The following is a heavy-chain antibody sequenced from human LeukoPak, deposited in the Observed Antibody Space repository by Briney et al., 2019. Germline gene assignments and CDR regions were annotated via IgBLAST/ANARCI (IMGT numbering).Heavy chain of an antibody. J-gene: IGHJ4*02. D-gene: IGHD2-15*01. V-gene: IGHV3-21*01. CDR2: ISSSSSYI. Sequence: GGSLRLSCAASGFTFSSYSMNWVRQAPGKGLEWVSSISSSSSYIYYADSVKGGFTISRDNAKNSLYLQMNSLRAEDTAVYYCARRVVVVAARALDYWGQGTLVTVSS. CDR1: GFTFSSYS. CDR3: ARRVVVVAARALDY.